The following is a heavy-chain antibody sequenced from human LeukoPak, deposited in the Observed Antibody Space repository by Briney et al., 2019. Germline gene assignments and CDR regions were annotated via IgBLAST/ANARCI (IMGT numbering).Heavy chain of an antibody. V-gene: IGHV1-18*01. CDR3: ARDRWEMATMPSDY. CDR1: GYTFTIYG. D-gene: IGHD5-24*01. Sequence: ASVTVSCKASGYTFTIYGISWVRQAPGQGLEWMGWISAYNGNTNYAQKLQGRVTMTTDTSTSTAYMELRSLRSDDTAVYYCARDRWEMATMPSDYWGQGTLVTVSS. CDR2: ISAYNGNT. J-gene: IGHJ4*02.